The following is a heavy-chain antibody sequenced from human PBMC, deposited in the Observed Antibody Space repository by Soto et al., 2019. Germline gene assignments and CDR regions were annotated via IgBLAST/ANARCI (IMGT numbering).Heavy chain of an antibody. CDR1: GFTFSSYA. Sequence: GGSLRLSCAASGFTFSSYAMHWVRQAPGKGLEWVAFMSYDGSHIYYADSEKGRFTISRDNSKNTLYLQMNSLRPEDTSVYYCAREGIPPAAASRYLDYWGQGPLVTVSS. V-gene: IGHV3-30*04. CDR3: AREGIPPAAASRYLDY. J-gene: IGHJ4*02. D-gene: IGHD2-21*01. CDR2: MSYDGSHI.